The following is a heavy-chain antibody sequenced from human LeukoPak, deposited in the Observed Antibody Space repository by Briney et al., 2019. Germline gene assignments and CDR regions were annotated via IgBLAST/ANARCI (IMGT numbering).Heavy chain of an antibody. J-gene: IGHJ3*02. CDR2: ISSIISYI. Sequence: PGGSLKFSWAAPDSTLISYSWNWVGQVQGKGLSWASSISSIISYIYYADSVKGRFTISRDNAKNSLYLQMNSLRAEDTAVYYCARVLYYDILTGYFVDAFDIWGQGTMVTVSS. D-gene: IGHD3-9*01. CDR3: ARVLYYDILTGYFVDAFDI. CDR1: DSTLISYS. V-gene: IGHV3-21*01.